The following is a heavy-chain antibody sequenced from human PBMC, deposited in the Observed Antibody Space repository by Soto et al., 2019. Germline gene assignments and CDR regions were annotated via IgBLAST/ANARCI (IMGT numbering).Heavy chain of an antibody. V-gene: IGHV1-3*01. D-gene: IGHD6-13*01. Sequence: ASVKVSCKASGYTFTSYAMHWVRQAPGQRLEWMGWINAGNGNTKYSQKFQGRVTITRDTSASTAYMELSSLRSEDTAVYYCARGRSGIAAAGTRFDPWGQGTLVTVSS. CDR2: INAGNGNT. J-gene: IGHJ5*02. CDR1: GYTFTSYA. CDR3: ARGRSGIAAAGTRFDP.